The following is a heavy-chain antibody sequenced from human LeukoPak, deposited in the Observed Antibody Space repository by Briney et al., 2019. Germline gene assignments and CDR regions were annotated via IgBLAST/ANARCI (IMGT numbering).Heavy chain of an antibody. CDR1: GYTFTNYG. CDR3: ARTLGYCGATNCYEVFDY. CDR2: VSAYNLHT. V-gene: IGHV1-18*01. J-gene: IGHJ4*02. Sequence: ASVKVSCKTSGYTFTNYGFTWVRQAPGQGLEWMGWVSAYNLHTNYAQILQGRVTMTTDTSTNTAYMELRSLRSDDPAVYYCARTLGYCGATNCYEVFDYWGQGTLVTVSS. D-gene: IGHD2-2*01.